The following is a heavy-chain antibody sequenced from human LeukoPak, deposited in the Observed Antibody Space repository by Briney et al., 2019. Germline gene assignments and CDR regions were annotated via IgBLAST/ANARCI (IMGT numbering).Heavy chain of an antibody. CDR3: ARHTNWFDP. CDR2: IYYSGST. V-gene: IGHV4-59*08. Sequence: SETLSLTCTVSGGSISSYYWSWIRQPPGKGPEWIGYIYYSGSTNYNPSLKSRVTISVDTSKNQFSLKLSSVTAADTAVYYCARHTNWFDPWGQGTLVTVSS. J-gene: IGHJ5*02. CDR1: GGSISSYY.